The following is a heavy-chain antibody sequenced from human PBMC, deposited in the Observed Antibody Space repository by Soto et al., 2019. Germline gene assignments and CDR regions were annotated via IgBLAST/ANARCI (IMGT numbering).Heavy chain of an antibody. J-gene: IGHJ4*02. CDR3: AKDRRAMDH. Sequence: LRLSCAASGFTVSNTYMTWVRQPPGKGLECVSVIYTAGGTNYADSVKGRFIISRDNSKNTLYLQMNSLSAEDTAVYYCAKDRRAMDHWGQGTLVTVSS. D-gene: IGHD5-18*01. CDR2: IYTAGGT. CDR1: GFTVSNTY. V-gene: IGHV3-53*01.